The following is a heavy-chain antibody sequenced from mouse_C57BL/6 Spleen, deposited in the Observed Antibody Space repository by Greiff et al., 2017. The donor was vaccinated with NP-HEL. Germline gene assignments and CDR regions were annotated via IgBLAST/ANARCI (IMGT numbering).Heavy chain of an antibody. V-gene: IGHV1-81*01. CDR2: IYPRSGNT. D-gene: IGHD1-1*01. Sequence: VKLQESGAELARPGASVKLSCKASGYTFTSYGISWVKQRTGQGLEWIGEIYPRSGNTYYNEKFKGKATLTADKSSSTAYMELRSLTSEDSAVYFCARSPYYYGSSYSYWYFDVWGTGTTVTVSS. CDR1: GYTFTSYG. CDR3: ARSPYYYGSSYSYWYFDV. J-gene: IGHJ1*03.